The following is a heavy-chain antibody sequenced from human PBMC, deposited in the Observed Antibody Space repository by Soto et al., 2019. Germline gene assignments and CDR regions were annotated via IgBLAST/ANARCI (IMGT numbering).Heavy chain of an antibody. Sequence: RLCRTGAVSGGSISSGGYYWSWIRQHPGKGLEWIGYIYYSGSTYYNPSLKSRVTISVDTSKNQFYLKLSSVTAADTAVYYWARSITGIAPCQFDYWGQGTLVTVSS. D-gene: IGHD1-20*01. V-gene: IGHV4-31*11. CDR1: GGSISSGGYY. J-gene: IGHJ4*02. CDR3: ARSITGIAPCQFDY. CDR2: IYYSGST.